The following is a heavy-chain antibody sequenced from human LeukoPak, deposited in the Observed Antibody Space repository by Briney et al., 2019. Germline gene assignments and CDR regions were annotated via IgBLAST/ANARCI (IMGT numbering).Heavy chain of an antibody. J-gene: IGHJ4*02. CDR3: AKGTGSGSYLPFDY. CDR1: GFTFSSYG. V-gene: IGHV3-23*01. Sequence: GGSLRLSCAASGFTFSSYGMSWVRQAPGRGLEWVSGISGSGGTTYYADSVKGRFTISRDNSKNTLYLQMHSLRAEDTAVYYCAKGTGSGSYLPFDYWGQGTLVTVSS. D-gene: IGHD1-26*01. CDR2: ISGSGGTT.